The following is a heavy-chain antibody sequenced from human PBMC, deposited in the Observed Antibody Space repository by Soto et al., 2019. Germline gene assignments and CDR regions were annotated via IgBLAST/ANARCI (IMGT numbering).Heavy chain of an antibody. Sequence: SETLSLTCAVSGYSISSGYYWGWIRQLPGKGLEWIGSIYHSGSTYYNPSLKSRVTISVDTSKNQFSLKLSSVTAADTALYYCARVEGYDFWSGYYPGGMDVWGQGTTVTVSS. V-gene: IGHV4-38-2*01. CDR1: GYSISSGYY. CDR3: ARVEGYDFWSGYYPGGMDV. D-gene: IGHD3-3*01. J-gene: IGHJ6*02. CDR2: IYHSGST.